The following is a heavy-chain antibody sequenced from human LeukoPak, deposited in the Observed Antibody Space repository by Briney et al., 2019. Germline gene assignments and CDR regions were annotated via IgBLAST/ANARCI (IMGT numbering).Heavy chain of an antibody. CDR3: ARGSRRDGYNLDY. D-gene: IGHD5-24*01. J-gene: IGHJ4*02. V-gene: IGHV4-61*02. CDR2: IYISGST. CDR1: GGSFSSGLYY. Sequence: PSQTLSLTCTVSGGSFSSGLYYWTWIRQPAGKGLEWIGRIYISGSTNYNPSLKSRVTISRDTSKNEFSLKLSSVTAADTAVYYCARGSRRDGYNLDYWGRGTQVTVSS.